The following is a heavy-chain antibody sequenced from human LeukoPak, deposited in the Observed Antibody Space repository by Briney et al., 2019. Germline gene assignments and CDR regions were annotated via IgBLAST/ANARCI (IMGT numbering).Heavy chain of an antibody. Sequence: PGGSLRLSCAASGFTFSSYWMHWVRQAPGKGLVWVSCINSDGSSTSYADSVKGRFTISRDNAKNTLYLQMNSLRAEDTAVYYCASVQQLVPRYWGQGTLVTVSS. CDR1: GFTFSSYW. V-gene: IGHV3-74*01. CDR2: INSDGSST. J-gene: IGHJ4*02. CDR3: ASVQQLVPRY. D-gene: IGHD6-13*01.